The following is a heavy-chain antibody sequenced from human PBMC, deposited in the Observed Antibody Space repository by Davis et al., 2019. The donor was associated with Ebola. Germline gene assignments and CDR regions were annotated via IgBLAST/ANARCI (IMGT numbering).Heavy chain of an antibody. Sequence: GESLKISCAASGFTFSSYAMSWVRQAPGKGLERVSAISGSGGSTYYADSVKGRFTISRDNSKNTLYLQMNSLRAEDTAVYYCARDSSSWYDVDDYWGQGTLVTVSS. CDR3: ARDSSSWYDVDDY. D-gene: IGHD6-13*01. CDR2: ISGSGGST. V-gene: IGHV3-23*01. J-gene: IGHJ4*02. CDR1: GFTFSSYA.